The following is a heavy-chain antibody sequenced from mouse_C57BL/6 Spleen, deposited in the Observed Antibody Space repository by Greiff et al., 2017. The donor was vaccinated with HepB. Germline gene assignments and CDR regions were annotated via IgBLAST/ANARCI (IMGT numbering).Heavy chain of an antibody. CDR1: GYTFTSYW. CDR2: IDPSDSET. J-gene: IGHJ1*03. V-gene: IGHV1-52*01. D-gene: IGHD2-2*01. CDR3: ARTPLYYGYDEWYFDV. Sequence: QVQLQQPGAELVRPGSSVKLSCKASGYTFTSYWMHWVKQRPIQGLEWIGNIDPSDSETHYNQKFKDKATLTVDKSSSTAYMQLSSRTSEDSAVYYCARTPLYYGYDEWYFDVWGTGTTVTVSS.